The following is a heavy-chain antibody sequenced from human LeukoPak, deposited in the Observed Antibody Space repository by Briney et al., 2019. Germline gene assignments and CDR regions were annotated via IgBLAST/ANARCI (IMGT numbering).Heavy chain of an antibody. J-gene: IGHJ4*02. CDR3: ARLGGYSGYDLDY. CDR2: IYTSGST. Sequence: SETLSLTCTVSGGSISSGSYYWRWIRPPAGKGLEWIGRIYTSGSTNYNPSLKSRVTISLDTSKNQFSLKLTSVTAADTAVYYCARLGGYSGYDLDYWGQGTLVTVSS. D-gene: IGHD5-12*01. V-gene: IGHV4-61*02. CDR1: GGSISSGSYY.